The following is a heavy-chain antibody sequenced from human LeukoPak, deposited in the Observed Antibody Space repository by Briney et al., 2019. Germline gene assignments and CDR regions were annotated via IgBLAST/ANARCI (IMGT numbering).Heavy chain of an antibody. CDR1: GYTLTELS. V-gene: IGHV1-24*01. Sequence: ASVKVSCKVSGYTLTELSMHWVRQAPGKGLEWVGGFDPEDGETIYAQKFQGRVTMTEDTSTDTAYMELSSLRSEDTAVYYCATDKGSGFPRVDYWGQGTLVTVSS. D-gene: IGHD3-22*01. J-gene: IGHJ4*02. CDR2: FDPEDGET. CDR3: ATDKGSGFPRVDY.